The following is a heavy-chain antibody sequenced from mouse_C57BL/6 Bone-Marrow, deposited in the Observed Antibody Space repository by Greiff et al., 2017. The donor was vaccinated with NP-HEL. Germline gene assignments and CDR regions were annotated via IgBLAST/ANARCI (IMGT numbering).Heavy chain of an antibody. Sequence: EVQGVESGGGLVKPGGSLKLSCAASGFTFSSYAMSWVRQTPEKRLEWVATISDGGSYTYYPDNVKGRFTISRDNAKNNLYLQMSHLKSEDTAMYYCAKASYYGSSYLYYFDYWGQGTTLTVSS. CDR3: AKASYYGSSYLYYFDY. CDR2: ISDGGSYT. D-gene: IGHD1-1*01. CDR1: GFTFSSYA. J-gene: IGHJ2*01. V-gene: IGHV5-4*01.